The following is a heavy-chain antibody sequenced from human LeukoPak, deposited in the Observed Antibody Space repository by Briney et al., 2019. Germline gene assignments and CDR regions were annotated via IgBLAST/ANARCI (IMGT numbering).Heavy chain of an antibody. J-gene: IGHJ6*02. Sequence: ASVKVSCKASGYTFTSYYMHWVRQAPGQGLEWMGIINPSGGSTSYAQKFQGRVTMTRDTSTSTVYMELSSLRSEDTAVYYCARELTYYYGSGSYYYYYGMDVWGQGTTVTVSS. CDR3: ARELTYYYGSGSYYYYYGMDV. D-gene: IGHD3-10*01. V-gene: IGHV1-46*01. CDR1: GYTFTSYY. CDR2: INPSGGST.